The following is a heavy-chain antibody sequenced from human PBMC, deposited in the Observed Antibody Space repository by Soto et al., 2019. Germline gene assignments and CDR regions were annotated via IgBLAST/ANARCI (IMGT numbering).Heavy chain of an antibody. J-gene: IGHJ4*02. CDR3: TTELDPPMPYY. D-gene: IGHD1-1*01. CDR2: TKSKTDGGTT. Sequence: PGGSLRLSCAASGFTFSNAWMSGVRQAPGKGLEWVGRTKSKTDGGTTDYAAPVKGRFTISRDDSKNTLYLQMNSLKTEDTAVYYCTTELDPPMPYYWGQGTLVTVSS. CDR1: GFTFSNAW. V-gene: IGHV3-15*01.